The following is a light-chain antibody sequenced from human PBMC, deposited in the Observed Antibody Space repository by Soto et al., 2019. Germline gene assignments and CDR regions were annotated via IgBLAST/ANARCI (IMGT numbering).Light chain of an antibody. V-gene: IGKV1-39*01. CDR1: QTVSTY. Sequence: DTQMTQSPSSLSASVGDRISITCRASQTVSTYLNWYQQKPGKAPTLLISATSTLQSGVPSRFSGSGSGTEFTLTITSRQPEDFATYYCQQTYTTPRTFGQGTKVAIK. CDR3: QQTYTTPRT. J-gene: IGKJ1*01. CDR2: ATS.